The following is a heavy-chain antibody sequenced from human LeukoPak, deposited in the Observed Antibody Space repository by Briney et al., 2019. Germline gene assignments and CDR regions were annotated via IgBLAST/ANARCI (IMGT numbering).Heavy chain of an antibody. CDR1: GFTFSDYY. J-gene: IGHJ4*02. CDR2: ISSSSSYT. V-gene: IGHV3-11*06. Sequence: GGSLRLSCAASGFTFSDYYMSWIRQAPGKGLEWVSYISSSSSYTNYADSVKGRFTISRDNAKNSLYLQMNSLRAEDTAVYYCARGYGDYEGDAPLDYWGQGTLVTVSP. CDR3: ARGYGDYEGDAPLDY. D-gene: IGHD4-17*01.